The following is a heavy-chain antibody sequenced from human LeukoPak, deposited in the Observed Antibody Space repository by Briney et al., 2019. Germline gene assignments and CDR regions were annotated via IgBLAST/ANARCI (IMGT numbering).Heavy chain of an antibody. Sequence: ASVKVSCKASGYTFTGYYMHWVRQAPGQGLEWMGWINPNSGGTNYAQKFQGRVTMTRDTSISTAYMELSRLRSDDTAVYYCVLVDYYDSSGYYYVDYWGQGTLSPSPQ. D-gene: IGHD3-22*01. V-gene: IGHV1-2*02. J-gene: IGHJ4*02. CDR2: INPNSGGT. CDR3: VLVDYYDSSGYYYVDY. CDR1: GYTFTGYY.